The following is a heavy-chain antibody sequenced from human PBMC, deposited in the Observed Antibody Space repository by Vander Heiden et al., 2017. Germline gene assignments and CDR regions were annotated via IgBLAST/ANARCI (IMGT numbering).Heavy chain of an antibody. CDR1: GYSFTSHW. J-gene: IGHJ6*02. CDR3: ARLDPHSKSYTFYGMEV. D-gene: IGHD3-16*01. CDR2: IDPGDSYP. V-gene: IGHV5-10-1*03. Sequence: EVQLVQSGTEVKKPGESLRISCKASGYSFTSHWIGWVRQTAGKGLEWVGRIDPGDSYPNYSPSFEGHVTISTDNSINTAYLQWSSLRASDTAMYYCARLDPHSKSYTFYGMEVWGQGTTVTVSS.